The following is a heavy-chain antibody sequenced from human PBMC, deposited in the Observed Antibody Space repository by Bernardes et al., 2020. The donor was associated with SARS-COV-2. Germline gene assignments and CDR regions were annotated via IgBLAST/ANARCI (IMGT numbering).Heavy chain of an antibody. CDR2: ISDTSDYI. CDR3: VRDRLGAMRAFDV. CDR1: GFNFMSYT. V-gene: IGHV3-21*01. Sequence: GGSFRLSCAASGFNFMSYTMNWVPQAPGKGREWVSSISDTSDYIYYGDSVRGRFTISRDNANNSVFLHMTSLRAEDTAVYYCVRDRLGAMRAFDVWGQGTMVAVSS. J-gene: IGHJ3*01. D-gene: IGHD1-26*01.